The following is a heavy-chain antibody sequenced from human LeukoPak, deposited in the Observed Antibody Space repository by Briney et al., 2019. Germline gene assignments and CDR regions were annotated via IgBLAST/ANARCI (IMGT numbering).Heavy chain of an antibody. CDR2: IYPGDSDT. J-gene: IGHJ4*02. CDR1: GYSFTSYW. D-gene: IGHD3-22*01. CDR3: AVEYYYDSSGYHHFDY. V-gene: IGHV5-51*01. Sequence: GESLKISCKGSGYSFTSYWIGWVRQMPGKGLEWMGIIYPGDSDTRYSPSFQGQVTISADKSISTAYLQWSSLKASDTAMYYCAVEYYYDSSGYHHFDYWGQETLVTVSS.